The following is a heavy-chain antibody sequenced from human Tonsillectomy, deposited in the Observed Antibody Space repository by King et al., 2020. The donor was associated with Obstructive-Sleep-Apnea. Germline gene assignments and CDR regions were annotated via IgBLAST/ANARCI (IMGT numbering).Heavy chain of an antibody. CDR2: VYHSGST. Sequence: VQLQESGPGLVKPSETLSLTCTVSGGSISNSIRSFYWSWIRQSPGKGLEWIGYVYHSGSTNYSPPLQSRVTISVDTSKNQFSLKLNSVTTADTAVYYCAMNAEYFQLWGQGTLVTVSS. J-gene: IGHJ1*01. CDR3: AMNAEYFQL. V-gene: IGHV4-61*01. CDR1: GGSISNSIRSFY.